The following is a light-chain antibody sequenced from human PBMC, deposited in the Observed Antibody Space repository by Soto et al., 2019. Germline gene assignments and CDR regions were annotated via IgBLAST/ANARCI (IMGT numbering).Light chain of an antibody. CDR2: DAS. V-gene: IGKV3-11*01. CDR3: QVFGSSPRYT. J-gene: IGKJ2*01. CDR1: QSVSTY. Sequence: EIVLTQSPATLSLSPGERATLSCRASQSVSTYLAWFQQKPGQAPRLLIYDASTRATGIPARFSGSGSGTDFTLTISMLEPEDFAVYYCQVFGSSPRYTFGRGTKLEIK.